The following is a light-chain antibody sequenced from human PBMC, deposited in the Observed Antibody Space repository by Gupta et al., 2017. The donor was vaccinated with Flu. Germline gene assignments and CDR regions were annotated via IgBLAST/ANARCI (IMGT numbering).Light chain of an antibody. CDR3: QQRSNWPLT. CDR2: DAS. V-gene: IGKV3-11*01. Sequence: DTALIHPPATLSLSPGERATLSCRASQSVSSYLAWYQQKPGQAPRLLIYDASNRATGIPARFSGSGSGTDFTLTISSLEPEDFAVYYCQQRSNWPLTFGGGTKVEIK. J-gene: IGKJ4*01. CDR1: QSVSSY.